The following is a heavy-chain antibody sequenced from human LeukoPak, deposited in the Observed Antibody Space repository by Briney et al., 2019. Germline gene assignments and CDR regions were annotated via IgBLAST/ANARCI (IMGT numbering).Heavy chain of an antibody. J-gene: IGHJ4*02. V-gene: IGHV3-7*04. CDR3: ARVRQWLVFRYFDY. CDR2: IKQDGSEK. Sequence: GGSLRLSCAAPGSTFSSYWMSWVRQAPGKGLEWVANIKQDGSEKYYVDSVKGRFTISRDNAKNSLYLQMNSLRAEDTAVYYCARVRQWLVFRYFDYWGQGTLVTVSS. D-gene: IGHD6-19*01. CDR1: GSTFSSYW.